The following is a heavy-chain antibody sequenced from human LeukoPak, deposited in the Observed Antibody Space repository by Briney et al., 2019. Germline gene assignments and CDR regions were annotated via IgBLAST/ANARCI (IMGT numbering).Heavy chain of an antibody. V-gene: IGHV3-30*04. D-gene: IGHD3-16*01. CDR1: GFTFSSYA. CDR3: ARDWGSEGYYFDY. Sequence: PGGSLRLSCAASGFTFSSYAMHWVRQAPGKGLEWVAVISYVGSNKYYADSVKGRFTISRDNSKNTLYLQMNSLRAEDTAVYYCARDWGSEGYYFDYWGQGTLVTVSS. CDR2: ISYVGSNK. J-gene: IGHJ4*02.